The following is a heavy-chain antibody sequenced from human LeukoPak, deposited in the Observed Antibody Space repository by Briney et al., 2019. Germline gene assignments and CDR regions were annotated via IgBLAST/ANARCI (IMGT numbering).Heavy chain of an antibody. D-gene: IGHD3-3*01. CDR2: ISDSGDGA. CDR1: GFTFSSSA. V-gene: IGHV3-23*01. J-gene: IGHJ4*02. Sequence: GGSLRLSCAASGFTFSSSAIRWVRQAPGKRLEWVSSISDSGDGAYYADSVRGRFTVSRDNAKNTLYLQMNSLRAEDTAVYYCASLWSGYTIVDYWGQGTLVTVSS. CDR3: ASLWSGYTIVDY.